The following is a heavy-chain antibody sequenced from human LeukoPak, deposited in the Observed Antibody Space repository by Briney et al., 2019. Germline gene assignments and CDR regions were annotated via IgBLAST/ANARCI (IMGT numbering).Heavy chain of an antibody. CDR3: ARDLFIANNGHDY. Sequence: GGSLRLSCTGSNFSFGYYGMNWVRQTPGKGLEWLSYITATSGSLYYADSVKGRFTVSRDNSKNSLYLQMDSLRAEDTAVYYCARDLFIANNGHDYWGQGTLVTVSS. J-gene: IGHJ4*02. CDR1: NFSFGYYG. CDR2: ITATSGSL. D-gene: IGHD6-13*01. V-gene: IGHV3-48*04.